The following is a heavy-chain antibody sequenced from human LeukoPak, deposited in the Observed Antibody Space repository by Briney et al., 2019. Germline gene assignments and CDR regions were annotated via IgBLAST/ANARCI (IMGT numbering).Heavy chain of an antibody. CDR3: ARQGYSSSSGFDY. CDR1: GGSISSSSYY. V-gene: IGHV4-39*01. D-gene: IGHD6-6*01. CDR2: IYYSGST. J-gene: IGHJ4*02. Sequence: SETLSLTCTVSGGSISSSSYYWGWIRQPPGKGLEWIGSIYYSGSTYYNPSLKSRVTISVDTSKNQFSLKLSSVTAADTAVYYCARQGYSSSSGFDYWGQGTLVTVSS.